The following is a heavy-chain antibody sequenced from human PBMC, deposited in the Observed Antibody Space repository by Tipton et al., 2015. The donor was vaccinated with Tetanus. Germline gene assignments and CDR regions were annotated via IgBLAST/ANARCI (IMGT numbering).Heavy chain of an antibody. V-gene: IGHV3-23*01. CDR3: AKDGGTSGWYIHFDY. CDR2: ISGSGGST. D-gene: IGHD6-19*01. J-gene: IGHJ4*02. Sequence: SLRLSCAASGFTFDDYAMHWVRQAPGKGLEWVSAISGSGGSTYYGDSVKGRFTISRDNSKNMLYLQMNSLRAEDTAVYYCAKDGGTSGWYIHFDYWGQGTLVTVSS. CDR1: GFTFDDYA.